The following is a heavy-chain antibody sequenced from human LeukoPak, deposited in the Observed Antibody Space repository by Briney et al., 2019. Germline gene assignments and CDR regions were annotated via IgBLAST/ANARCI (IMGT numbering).Heavy chain of an antibody. Sequence: SETLSLTCTVSGGSISSYYWSWIRQPPGKGLEWIGYIYYSGSTNYNPSLKSRVTISVDTSKNQFSLKLSSVTAADTAVYYCARLTAMVDYWGQGTLVTVSS. J-gene: IGHJ4*02. CDR3: ARLTAMVDY. D-gene: IGHD5-18*01. CDR1: GGSISSYY. V-gene: IGHV4-59*12. CDR2: IYYSGST.